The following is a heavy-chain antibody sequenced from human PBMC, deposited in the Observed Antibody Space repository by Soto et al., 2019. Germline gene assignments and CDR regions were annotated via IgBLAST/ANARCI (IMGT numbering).Heavy chain of an antibody. V-gene: IGHV3-30-3*01. CDR3: AREAYTRWRYSSGWHSYYGMDV. CDR1: GFTFSSYA. CDR2: ISYDGSNK. Sequence: QVQLVESGGGVVQPGRSLRLSCAASGFTFSSYAMHWVRQAPGKGLEWVAVISYDGSNKYYADSVKGRFTISRDNSKNTLYLQMNSLRAEDTAGYYCAREAYTRWRYSSGWHSYYGMDVWGQGTTVTVSS. J-gene: IGHJ6*02. D-gene: IGHD6-19*01.